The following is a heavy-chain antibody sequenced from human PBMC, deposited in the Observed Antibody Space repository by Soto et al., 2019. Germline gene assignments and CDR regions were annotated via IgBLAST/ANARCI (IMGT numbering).Heavy chain of an antibody. J-gene: IGHJ3*02. CDR3: ARGRYCGGECYGTDRDAFDI. D-gene: IGHD2-21*01. CDR2: ISAYNGNT. Sequence: QVQLVQSGAEVKKPGASVKVSCKASGYTFTSYGISWVRQAPGQGLEWMGWISAYNGNTNYAQKLQGRVTMTTDTSTSTAYLELRSLRSDDTAVYYCARGRYCGGECYGTDRDAFDIWGQGTMVTVSS. CDR1: GYTFTSYG. V-gene: IGHV1-18*01.